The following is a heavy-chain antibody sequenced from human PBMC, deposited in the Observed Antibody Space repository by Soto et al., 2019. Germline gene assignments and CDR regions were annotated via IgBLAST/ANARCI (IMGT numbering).Heavy chain of an antibody. V-gene: IGHV3-23*01. J-gene: IGHJ4*02. CDR3: AKDTLHDYYDSSGIKDY. CDR2: ISGSGGST. CDR1: GFTFSSYA. Sequence: PGGSLRLSCAASGFTFSSYAMSWVRQAPGKGLEWVSAISGSGGSTYYADSVKGRFTISRDNSKNTLYLQMNSLRAEDTAVYYCAKDTLHDYYDSSGIKDYWGQGTLVTVSS. D-gene: IGHD3-22*01.